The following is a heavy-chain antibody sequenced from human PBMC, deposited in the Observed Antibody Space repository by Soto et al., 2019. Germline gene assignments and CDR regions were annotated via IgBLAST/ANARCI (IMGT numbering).Heavy chain of an antibody. CDR3: ARDQTGITTAGGGRIDR. V-gene: IGHV3-30-3*01. Sequence: QVQLVESGGGVVQPGRSLRLSCAASGFTFSTHAMHWVRQAPGKGLECVAIVSFDGSNKYYADSVKGRFTISRDNSKNTLYLQMSGLTPEDTAFYYWARDQTGITTAGGGRIDRWGQGTLSPSPQ. D-gene: IGHD6-13*01. J-gene: IGHJ5*02. CDR2: VSFDGSNK. CDR1: GFTFSTHA.